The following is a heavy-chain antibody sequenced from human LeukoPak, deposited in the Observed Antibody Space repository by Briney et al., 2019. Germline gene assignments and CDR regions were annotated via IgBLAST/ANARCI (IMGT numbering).Heavy chain of an antibody. D-gene: IGHD3-22*01. Sequence: SETLSLTCTVSGGSISSYYWSWIRQPPGKGLEWIGYIYYSGSTNYNPSLKSRVTISVDTSKNQFSLKLSSVTAADTAVCYCARAYYYDSSGYYDGYRGQGTLVTVSS. CDR2: IYYSGST. J-gene: IGHJ4*02. CDR1: GGSISSYY. V-gene: IGHV4-59*01. CDR3: ARAYYYDSSGYYDGY.